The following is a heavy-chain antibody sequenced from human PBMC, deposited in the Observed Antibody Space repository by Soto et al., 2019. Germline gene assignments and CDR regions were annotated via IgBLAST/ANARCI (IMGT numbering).Heavy chain of an antibody. CDR2: ISAYNGNT. CDR3: ARDDSGFSGSHYIDYFNY. V-gene: IGHV1-18*01. D-gene: IGHD1-26*01. J-gene: IGHJ4*02. CDR1: GYTFTSYG. Sequence: GASMKVSCKASGYTFTSYGISWVRQAPGQGLEWMGWISAYNGNTNYAQKLQGRVTMTTDTSTSTVNMELTSLTSEDTAVYYCARDDSGFSGSHYIDYFNYWGQGALVTVSS.